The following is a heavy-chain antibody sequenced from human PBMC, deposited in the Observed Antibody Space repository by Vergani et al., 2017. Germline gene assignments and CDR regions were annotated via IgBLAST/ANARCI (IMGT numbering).Heavy chain of an antibody. J-gene: IGHJ6*03. CDR1: GFSFTSYG. Sequence: QVRLVESGGGVVQPGRSLRLSCAASGFSFTSYGMHWVRQRPGMGLDWIGYIYYSGTTYYNPSLESRLTISLDTSENHLSLKLTSVTAADTAVYYCARQKDYYMDVWGKGATVTVS. V-gene: IGHV4-31*02. CDR3: ARQKDYYMDV. CDR2: IYYSGTT.